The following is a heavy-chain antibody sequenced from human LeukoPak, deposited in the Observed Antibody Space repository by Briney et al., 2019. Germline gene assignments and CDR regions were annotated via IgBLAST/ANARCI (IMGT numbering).Heavy chain of an antibody. CDR1: GFTFDDYA. CDR3: AKETYGDYGAAFDY. V-gene: IGHV3-9*01. Sequence: GGSLRLSCAASGFTFDDYAMHWVRQAPGKGLEWVSGISWNSGSIGYADSVKGRFTISRDNAMNSLYLQMNSLRAEDTALYYCAKETYGDYGAAFDYWGQGTLVTVSS. J-gene: IGHJ4*02. CDR2: ISWNSGSI. D-gene: IGHD4-17*01.